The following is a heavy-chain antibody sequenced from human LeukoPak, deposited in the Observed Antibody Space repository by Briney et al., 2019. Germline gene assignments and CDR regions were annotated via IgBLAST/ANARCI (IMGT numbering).Heavy chain of an antibody. CDR1: GFTFRSYS. V-gene: IGHV3-48*04. CDR2: INSANTI. Sequence: GGSLRHSCAASGFTFRSYSMNWVRQAPGQGLEWVAYINSANTIHYADSVRGRFTISRDNARNSLGLEMNSLRVEDTAVYYCTSSWPLDYWGQGTLVTVSS. CDR3: TSSWPLDY. J-gene: IGHJ4*02.